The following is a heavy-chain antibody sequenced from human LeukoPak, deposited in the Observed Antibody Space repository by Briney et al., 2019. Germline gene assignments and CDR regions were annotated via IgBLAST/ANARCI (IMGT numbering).Heavy chain of an antibody. J-gene: IGHJ4*02. CDR3: ARGSHYDILTGYADY. D-gene: IGHD3-9*01. CDR1: GYTFTSYA. Sequence: ASVKVSCKASGYTFTSYAMNWVRQAPGQGLEWMGWINTNTGNPTYAQGSTGRFVFSLDTSVSTAYLQISSLKAEDTAVYYCARGSHYDILTGYADYWGQGTLVTVSS. V-gene: IGHV7-4-1*02. CDR2: INTNTGNP.